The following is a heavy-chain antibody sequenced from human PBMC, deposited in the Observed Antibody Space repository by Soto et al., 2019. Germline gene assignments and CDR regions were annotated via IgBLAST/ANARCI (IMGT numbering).Heavy chain of an antibody. J-gene: IGHJ3*02. D-gene: IGHD2-8*01. CDR2: IYWDDDK. CDR3: AHSYAITCCACDM. CDR1: GFSVSTSGVG. V-gene: IGHV2-5*02. Sequence: QITLKESGPPLVKPTQTLTLTCTFSGFSVSTSGVGVGWIRQPPGKALEWLAVIYWDDDKRYSPSMKSRLTITQYTSKNLVDLTWTNFDAPDTATYYFAHSYAITCCACDMWGQGTMVTVSA.